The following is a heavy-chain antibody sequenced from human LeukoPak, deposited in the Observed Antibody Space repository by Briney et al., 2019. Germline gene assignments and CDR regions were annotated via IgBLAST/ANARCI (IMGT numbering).Heavy chain of an antibody. CDR1: GFTLRSYS. CDR2: ISTSSTYI. J-gene: IGHJ4*02. D-gene: IGHD1-26*01. V-gene: IGHV3-21*01. Sequence: GGSLGLSCVASGFTLRSYSMHWVRQAPGKGLEWVSYISTSSTYIYYADSVMGRFTISRDNAKNSLYLHMSSLRAEDTAVYYCARDASGSSIGLIDFWGQGTLVTVSS. CDR3: ARDASGSSIGLIDF.